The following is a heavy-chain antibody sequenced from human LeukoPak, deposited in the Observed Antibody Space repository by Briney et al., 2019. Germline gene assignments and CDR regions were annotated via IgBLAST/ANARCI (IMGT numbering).Heavy chain of an antibody. D-gene: IGHD6-19*01. CDR2: TTRDESEK. CDR1: GFTFSRNG. CDR3: ARDASALY. Sequence: PGGSLRLSCAASGFTFSRNGMHWVRQAPGKGLEWVAFTTRDESEKLYVDSVKGRFTISRDNARDSLYLQMNSLRDDDTSVYFCARDASALYWGRGTLVTVSS. V-gene: IGHV3-30*12. J-gene: IGHJ4*02.